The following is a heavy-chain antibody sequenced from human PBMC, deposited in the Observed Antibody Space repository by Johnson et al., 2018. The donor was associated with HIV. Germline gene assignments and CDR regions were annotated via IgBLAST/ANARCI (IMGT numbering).Heavy chain of an antibody. CDR1: GFTFSSYA. CDR3: ARRYSGSYGAFDI. CDR2: ISYDGSNK. Sequence: QVHLVESGGGVVQPGRSLRLSCAASGFTFSSYAMHWVRQAPGKGLEWVAVISYDGSNKYYADSVKGRFTISRDNSKNSLYLQMNSLRAEDTAVYYCARRYSGSYGAFDIWGQGTMVTVSS. D-gene: IGHD1-26*01. V-gene: IGHV3-30-3*01. J-gene: IGHJ3*02.